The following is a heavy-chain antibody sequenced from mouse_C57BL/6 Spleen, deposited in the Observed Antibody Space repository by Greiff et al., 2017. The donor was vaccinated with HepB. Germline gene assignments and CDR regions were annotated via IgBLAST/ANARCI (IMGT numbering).Heavy chain of an antibody. V-gene: IGHV14-3*01. CDR2: IDPANGNT. D-gene: IGHD1-1*01. CDR3: ARILITTVVADYAMDY. Sequence: VQLQQSVAELVRPGASVKLSCTASGFNIKNTYMHWVKQRPEQGLEWIGRIDPANGNTKYAPKFQGKATITADTSSNTAYLQLSSLTSEDTAIYYCARILITTVVADYAMDYWGQGTSVTVSS. J-gene: IGHJ4*01. CDR1: GFNIKNTY.